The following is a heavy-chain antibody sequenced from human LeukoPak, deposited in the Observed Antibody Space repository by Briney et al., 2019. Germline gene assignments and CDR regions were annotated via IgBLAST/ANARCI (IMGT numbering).Heavy chain of an antibody. CDR3: VRGGVWGLSSNWLES. D-gene: IGHD7-27*01. Sequence: GGSLRLSCAASGFTFSSHDMHWVRQAAGKGLEWVSGFIPAGDRYYSESVKGRFTISRENAKSSLYLQMNSLRVGDTAVYYCVRGGVWGLSSNWLESWGEGILVTVSS. CDR1: GFTFSSHD. J-gene: IGHJ5*01. V-gene: IGHV3-13*04. CDR2: FIPAGDR.